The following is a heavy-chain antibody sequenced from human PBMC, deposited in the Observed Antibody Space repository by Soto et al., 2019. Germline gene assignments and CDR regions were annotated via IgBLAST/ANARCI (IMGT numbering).Heavy chain of an antibody. CDR2: ISNDGRDK. CDR3: AKDQGIAASHGVD. V-gene: IGHV3-30*18. J-gene: IGHJ3*01. CDR1: GFTFNNYG. Sequence: QVQLVESGGGVVQPGTSPRLSCAASGFTFNNYGMHWVRQAPGTGLEWVATISNDGRDKYYADSVKGRLTISRDNSKNTLYLQMNSLRAEDTAVYYCAKDQGIAASHGVDWGQGTLVTVSS. D-gene: IGHD6-13*01.